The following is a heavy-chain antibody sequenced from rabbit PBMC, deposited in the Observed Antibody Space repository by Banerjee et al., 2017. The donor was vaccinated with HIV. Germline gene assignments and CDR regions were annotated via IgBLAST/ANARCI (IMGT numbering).Heavy chain of an antibody. CDR1: GFSFSSSYW. V-gene: IGHV1S45*01. CDR3: AREYGLYYYGMDL. Sequence: QEQLEESGGDLVKPEGSLTLTCTASGFSFSSSYWICWVRQAPGKGLEWIGCIYISSDTTWYARWAKGRFTISKTSSTTVTLQMTSLTAADTATYFCAREYGLYYYGMDLWGPGTLVTVS. CDR2: IYISSDTT. J-gene: IGHJ6*01. D-gene: IGHD6-1*01.